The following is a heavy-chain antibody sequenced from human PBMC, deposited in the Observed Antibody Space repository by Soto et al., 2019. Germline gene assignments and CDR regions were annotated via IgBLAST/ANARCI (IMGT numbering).Heavy chain of an antibody. CDR2: IIPIFGTA. Sequence: SVKVSCKASGGTFSSYAISWVRQAPGQGLEWMGGIIPIFGTANYAQKFQGRVTITADESTSTAYMELSSLRSEDTAVYYCARGITGVVIIPVSPLYGMDVWGQGTTVTVSS. CDR3: ARGITGVVIIPVSPLYGMDV. D-gene: IGHD3-3*01. J-gene: IGHJ6*02. V-gene: IGHV1-69*13. CDR1: GGTFSSYA.